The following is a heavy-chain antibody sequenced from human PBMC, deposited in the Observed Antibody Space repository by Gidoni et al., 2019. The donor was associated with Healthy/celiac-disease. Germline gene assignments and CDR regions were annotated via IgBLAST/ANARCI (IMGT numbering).Heavy chain of an antibody. CDR1: GGSISSYS. V-gene: IGHV4-4*07. CDR2: IYTSGST. Sequence: QVQLQASGPGLVQPSETLSLTCPVPGGSISSYSWRWIRQPAGKGLEWIGRIYTSGSTNYNPSLKSRVTMSVDTSKNQFALKLSSVTAADTAVYYCAREGPKGYFDYWGQGTLVTVSS. J-gene: IGHJ4*02. CDR3: AREGPKGYFDY.